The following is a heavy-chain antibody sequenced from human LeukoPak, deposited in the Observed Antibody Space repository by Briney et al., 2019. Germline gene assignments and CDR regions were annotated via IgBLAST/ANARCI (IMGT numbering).Heavy chain of an antibody. J-gene: IGHJ6*03. Sequence: GGSLRLSCAASGFTFSNYAMRWVRQAPGKGLEWVSGISGSGDSTYYADSLKGRFTISRDNSKNTLYLQMNNPRADDTAVYYCARGQRAHVEWYYYMDVWGKGTTVTVSS. V-gene: IGHV3-23*01. CDR1: GFTFSNYA. CDR3: ARGQRAHVEWYYYMDV. CDR2: ISGSGDST. D-gene: IGHD1-26*01.